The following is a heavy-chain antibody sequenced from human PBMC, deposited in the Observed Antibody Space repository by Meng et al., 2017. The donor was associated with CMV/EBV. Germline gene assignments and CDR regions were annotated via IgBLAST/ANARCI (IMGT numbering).Heavy chain of an antibody. Sequence: GESLKISCAASGFAVSGNYMSWVRQAPGKGLQWVSVIYSGDSTYYADSVKGRFTISRDKSKNTLYLQMNSLRAEDTAVYYCARDRAAPGWFDPWGQGTLVTVSS. CDR1: GFAVSGNY. J-gene: IGHJ5*02. CDR2: IYSGDST. V-gene: IGHV3-53*01. D-gene: IGHD6-13*01. CDR3: ARDRAAPGWFDP.